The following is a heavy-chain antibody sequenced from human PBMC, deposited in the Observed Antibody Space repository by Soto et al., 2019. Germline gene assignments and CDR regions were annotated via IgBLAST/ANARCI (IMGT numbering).Heavy chain of an antibody. CDR1: EFAFSSYW. D-gene: IGHD6-25*01. Sequence: EVQLVESGGGLVQPGGSLTLSCAASEFAFSSYWMTWVRQAPGKGLEWVANIRTDGSQRSYLDYVRGRFTISRDNSKNSLYLQMNSLRAEDTALYFCARDVSPGSSGLYFDAFDIWGQGTMVTVSS. CDR2: IRTDGSQR. CDR3: ARDVSPGSSGLYFDAFDI. J-gene: IGHJ3*02. V-gene: IGHV3-7*05.